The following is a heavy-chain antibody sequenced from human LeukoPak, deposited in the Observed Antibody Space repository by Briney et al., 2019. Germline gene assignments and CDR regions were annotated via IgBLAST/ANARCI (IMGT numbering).Heavy chain of an antibody. J-gene: IGHJ4*02. V-gene: IGHV4-38-2*02. D-gene: IGHD5-18*01. CDR1: GFSIRRGHY. CDR3: ARIFIRNGYSSYFDC. CDR2: VYQSGTT. Sequence: SETLSLTCTVSGFSIRRGHYWGWVRQPPGAGLEWIGSVYQSGTTYYNPSLKSRVTTSVDMSKNQFSLRLRPVTAADTAVYYCARIFIRNGYSSYFDCWGQGTLVTVSS.